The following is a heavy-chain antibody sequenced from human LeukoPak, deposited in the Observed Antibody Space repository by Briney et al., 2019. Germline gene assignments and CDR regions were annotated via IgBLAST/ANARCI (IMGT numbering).Heavy chain of an antibody. CDR3: AREPRVARFADY. D-gene: IGHD2-15*01. J-gene: IGHJ4*02. CDR2: ISSSSSYI. Sequence: PGGSLRLSCAASGFTFSSYSMNWVRQAAGKGLEWVSSISSSSSYIYYADSVKGRFTISRDNAKNSLYLQMNSLRAEDTAVHYCAREPRVARFADYWGQGTLVTVSS. V-gene: IGHV3-21*01. CDR1: GFTFSSYS.